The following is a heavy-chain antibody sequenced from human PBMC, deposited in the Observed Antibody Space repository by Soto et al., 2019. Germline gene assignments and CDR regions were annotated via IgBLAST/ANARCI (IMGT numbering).Heavy chain of an antibody. D-gene: IGHD2-2*01. J-gene: IGHJ4*02. CDR1: GYTFTSYD. V-gene: IGHV1-8*01. Sequence: QVQLVQSGAEVKKPGASVKVSCKASGYTFTSYDINWVRQATGQGLEWMGWMNPNTGNTDFAQKFQGRVTMTRNTSISTAYMELSSLRSEDTAVYYCARSGPDRYCSTTSCWVFDYWGQGTLVTVSS. CDR2: MNPNTGNT. CDR3: ARSGPDRYCSTTSCWVFDY.